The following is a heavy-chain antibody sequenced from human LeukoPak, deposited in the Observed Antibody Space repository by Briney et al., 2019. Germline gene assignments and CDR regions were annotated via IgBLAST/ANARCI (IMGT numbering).Heavy chain of an antibody. D-gene: IGHD3-22*01. CDR2: ISGSGGST. J-gene: IGHJ4*02. Sequence: PGGSLRLSCAASGFTFSSYGMSWVRQAPGKGLEWVSAISGSGGSTYYADSVKGRFTISRDNSKNTLYRQMNSLRAEDTAVYYCAKTDYYDSSGYTYWGQGTLVTVSS. CDR3: AKTDYYDSSGYTY. V-gene: IGHV3-23*01. CDR1: GFTFSSYG.